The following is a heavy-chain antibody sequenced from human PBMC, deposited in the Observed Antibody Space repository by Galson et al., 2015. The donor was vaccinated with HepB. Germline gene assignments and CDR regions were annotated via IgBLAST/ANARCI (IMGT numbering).Heavy chain of an antibody. CDR1: GFTFSSYG. D-gene: IGHD1-14*01. CDR2: ISYDGSNK. Sequence: SLRLSCAASGFTFSSYGMHWVRQAPGKGLEWVAVISYDGSNKYYADSVKGRFTISRDNSKNTLYLQMNSLRAEDTAVYYCAKDGRYNTYYYYGMDVWGQGTTVTVSS. CDR3: AKDGRYNTYYYYGMDV. J-gene: IGHJ6*02. V-gene: IGHV3-30*18.